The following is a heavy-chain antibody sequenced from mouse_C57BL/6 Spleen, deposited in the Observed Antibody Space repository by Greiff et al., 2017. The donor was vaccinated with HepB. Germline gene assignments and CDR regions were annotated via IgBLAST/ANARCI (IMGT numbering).Heavy chain of an antibody. J-gene: IGHJ3*01. CDR1: GYTFTDYY. CDR2: IYPGSGNT. V-gene: IGHV1-76*01. CDR3: ARDLFAY. Sequence: QVQLQQSGAELVRPGASVKLSCKASGYTFTDYYINWVKQRPGQGLEWIARIYPGSGNTYYNEKFKGKATLTAEKSSSTAYMQLSSLTSEDSAVYFCARDLFAYWGQGTLVTVPA.